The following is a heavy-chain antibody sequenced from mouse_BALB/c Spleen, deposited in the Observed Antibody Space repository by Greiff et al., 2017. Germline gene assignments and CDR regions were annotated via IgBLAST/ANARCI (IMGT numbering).Heavy chain of an antibody. Sequence: VQLQQSGTVLARPGASVKMSCKASGYTFTSYWMHWVKQRPGQGLEWIGAIYPGNSDTSYNQKFKGKAKLTAVTSTSTAYMQLSSLTSEDSAVYYCARGELTITTWFAYWGQGTLVTVSA. CDR3: ARGELTITTWFAY. J-gene: IGHJ3*01. CDR1: GYTFTSYW. V-gene: IGHV1-5*01. CDR2: IYPGNSDT. D-gene: IGHD2-4*01.